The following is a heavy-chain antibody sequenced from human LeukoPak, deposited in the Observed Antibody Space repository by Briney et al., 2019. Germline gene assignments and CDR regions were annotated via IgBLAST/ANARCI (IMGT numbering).Heavy chain of an antibody. V-gene: IGHV3-7*02. Sequence: GGSLRLSCAASGFTFSIYWMSWVRQAPGKGLEWVANINQDGSEKYYVDPVKGRFTISRDNAKNSLYLQMNSLRAEDTAVYYCARVDWYKFDYWGQGTLVTVSS. CDR2: INQDGSEK. J-gene: IGHJ4*02. CDR1: GFTFSIYW. D-gene: IGHD3-9*01. CDR3: ARVDWYKFDY.